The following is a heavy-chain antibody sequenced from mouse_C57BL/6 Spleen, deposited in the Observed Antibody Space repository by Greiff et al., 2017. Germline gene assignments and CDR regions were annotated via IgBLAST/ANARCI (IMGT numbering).Heavy chain of an antibody. CDR1: GYTFTDYN. CDR3: ARKGGGMIYYDYGGYAMDY. V-gene: IGHV1-18*01. Sequence: EVQLQQSGPELVKPGASVKIPCKASGYTFTDYNMDWVKQSHGKSLEWIGDINPNNGGTIYNQKFKGKATLTVDKSSSTAYMELRSLTTEDTAVYYCARKGGGMIYYDYGGYAMDYWGQGTSVTVSA. D-gene: IGHD2-4*01. CDR2: INPNNGGT. J-gene: IGHJ4*01.